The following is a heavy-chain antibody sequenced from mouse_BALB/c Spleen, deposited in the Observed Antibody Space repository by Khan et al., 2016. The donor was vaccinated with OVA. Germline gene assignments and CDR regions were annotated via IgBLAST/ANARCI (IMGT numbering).Heavy chain of an antibody. Sequence: VQLQESGPELKKPGETVKISCKASGYTFTNYGMNWVKQAPGKALKWMGWISTYTGEPTYADDFKGRFAFSLETSASTAYLQINNLTNEDTATYFCTRPPHFSYVLVYWGQGTSVTVSS. CDR1: GYTFTNYG. CDR2: ISTYTGEP. V-gene: IGHV9-3-1*01. J-gene: IGHJ4*01. CDR3: TRPPHFSYVLVY.